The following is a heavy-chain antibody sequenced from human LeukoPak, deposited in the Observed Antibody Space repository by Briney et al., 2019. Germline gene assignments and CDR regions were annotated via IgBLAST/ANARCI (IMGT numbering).Heavy chain of an antibody. V-gene: IGHV3-21*01. CDR1: GFTFSSYS. CDR3: ARENRLYCSGGSCRAFDI. Sequence: KAGGSLRLSCAASGFTFSSYSMNWVRQAPGKGLEWVSSISSSSSYIYYADSVTGRFTISRDNAKNSLYLQMNSLRAEDTAVYYCARENRLYCSGGSCRAFDIWGQGTMVTVSS. J-gene: IGHJ3*02. CDR2: ISSSSSYI. D-gene: IGHD2-15*01.